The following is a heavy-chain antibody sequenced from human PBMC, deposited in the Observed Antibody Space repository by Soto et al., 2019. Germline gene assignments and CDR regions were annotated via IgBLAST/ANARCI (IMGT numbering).Heavy chain of an antibody. V-gene: IGHV1-18*01. Sequence: QVQLVQSGAEVKKPGASVKVSCKASGYTFTSYGISWVRQAPGQGLEWMGWISAYNGNTNYAQKLQGRVTMTTDTSTSTAYMERRSRRCDDTDVYYCARDPTLYDYDSSGYHGKGNFDYWGQGALVTVSS. J-gene: IGHJ4*02. CDR2: ISAYNGNT. CDR3: ARDPTLYDYDSSGYHGKGNFDY. D-gene: IGHD3-22*01. CDR1: GYTFTSYG.